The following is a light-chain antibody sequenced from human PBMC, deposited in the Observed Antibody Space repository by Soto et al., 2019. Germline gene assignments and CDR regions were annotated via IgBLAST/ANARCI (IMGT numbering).Light chain of an antibody. CDR1: QSLSNK. CDR2: GAS. V-gene: IGKV3-15*01. CDR3: QEYNNWHPIT. Sequence: EIVMTQSPATLSVSPGERATLSCRASQSLSNKLAWYQQKPGQAPRLLIYGASTRATGIPARFSGSGSGTEFTHTISSLQSEDFAVYYCQEYNNWHPITFGGGTKVDIK. J-gene: IGKJ4*01.